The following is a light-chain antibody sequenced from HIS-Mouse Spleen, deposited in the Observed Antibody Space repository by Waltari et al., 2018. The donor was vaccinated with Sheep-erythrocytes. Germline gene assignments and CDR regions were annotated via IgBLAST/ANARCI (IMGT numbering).Light chain of an antibody. CDR1: SPNIGAGYD. Sequence: QSVLTQPPSVSGAPGQRVTISCTGSSPNIGAGYDVHWYQQLPGTAPTLLIYGNGNRPSGVPDRFSGSKSGTSASLAITGLQAEDEADYYCQSYDSSLSGPWVFGGGTKLTVL. J-gene: IGLJ3*02. V-gene: IGLV1-40*01. CDR2: GNG. CDR3: QSYDSSLSGPWV.